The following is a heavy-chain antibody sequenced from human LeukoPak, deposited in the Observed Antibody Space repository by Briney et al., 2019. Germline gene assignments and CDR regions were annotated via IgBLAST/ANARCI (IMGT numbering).Heavy chain of an antibody. V-gene: IGHV4-30-2*01. CDR1: GGSISSSSYY. J-gene: IGHJ5*02. D-gene: IGHD4-17*01. CDR2: IYHSGST. Sequence: PSETLSLTCTVSGGSISSSSYYWGWIRQPPGKGLEWIGYIYHSGSTYYNPSLKSRVTISVDRSKNQFSLKLSSVTAADTAVYYCARSPMTTVTYGWFDPWGQGTLVTVSS. CDR3: ARSPMTTVTYGWFDP.